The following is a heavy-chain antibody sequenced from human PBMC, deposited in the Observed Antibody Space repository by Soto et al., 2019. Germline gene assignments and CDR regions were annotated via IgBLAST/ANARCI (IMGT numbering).Heavy chain of an antibody. V-gene: IGHV3-15*01. CDR2: IKSKVDGETT. J-gene: IGHJ6*03. CDR3: TSLTGTTSYYFYMDL. D-gene: IGHD1-7*01. CDR1: GFTFRNAW. Sequence: GGSLRLSCAASGFTFRNAWMSWVRQAPGKGLEWVGRIKSKVDGETTDYAAPVQGRFTISRDDSKNTLYLQMDSLKTEDTAVYYCTSLTGTTSYYFYMDLWGKGTTVTVSS.